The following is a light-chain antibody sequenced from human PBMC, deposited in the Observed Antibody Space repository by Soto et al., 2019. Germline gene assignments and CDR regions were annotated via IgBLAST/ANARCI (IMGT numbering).Light chain of an antibody. CDR1: SSDIGTNNY. J-gene: IGLJ2*01. CDR2: DVS. CDR3: SSYTSSSTLV. Sequence: QSVLTQPASVSGSPGQSITISCTGSSSDIGTNNYVSWYQQYPGKAPKLMIYDVSARLSGVSDRFSGSKSGNTASLTISGLQADDEADYYCSSYTSSSTLVFGGGTKVTVL. V-gene: IGLV2-14*01.